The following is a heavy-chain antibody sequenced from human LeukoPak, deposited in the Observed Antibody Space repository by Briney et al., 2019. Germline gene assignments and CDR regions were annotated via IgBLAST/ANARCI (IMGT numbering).Heavy chain of an antibody. CDR1: GYTFTSYD. Sequence: ASVKVSCKASGYTFTSYDINWVRQATGQGLEWMGWMNPNSGNTGYAQKFQGRVTMTRNTSISTAYMELSSLRSEDTAVYYCAKNIGAYNSHYFDYWGQGTLVTVSS. V-gene: IGHV1-8*01. CDR3: AKNIGAYNSHYFDY. D-gene: IGHD5-24*01. CDR2: MNPNSGNT. J-gene: IGHJ4*02.